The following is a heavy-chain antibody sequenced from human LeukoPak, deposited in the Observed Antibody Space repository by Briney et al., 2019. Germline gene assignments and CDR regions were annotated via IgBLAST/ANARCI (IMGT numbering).Heavy chain of an antibody. CDR2: INQDGSEK. CDR3: ARRKLTYYYGMDV. J-gene: IGHJ6*02. Sequence: GGSLRLSCAASGFALSSHWMTWVRQAPGKGLEWVANINQDGSEKYYVDSVKGRFTVSRDNAKNSLDLQMNTLRAEDTAVYYCARRKLTYYYGMDVWGQGTTVTVSS. V-gene: IGHV3-7*01. D-gene: IGHD1-7*01. CDR1: GFALSSHW.